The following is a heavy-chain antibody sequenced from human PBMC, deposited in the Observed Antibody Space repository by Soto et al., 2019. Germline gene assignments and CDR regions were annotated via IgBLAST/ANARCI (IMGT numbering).Heavy chain of an antibody. CDR2: ISGSGGST. D-gene: IGHD3-22*01. Sequence: EVQLLESGGGLVQPGGSLRLSCAASGFTFSSYAMSWVRQAPGKGLEWVSAISGSGGSTYYADSVKGRFTISRDNSKNTLYLQMNSLRAEDTAVYYCAKEYYYDSSGAPYWFDPWGQGTLVTVSS. J-gene: IGHJ5*02. V-gene: IGHV3-23*01. CDR1: GFTFSSYA. CDR3: AKEYYYDSSGAPYWFDP.